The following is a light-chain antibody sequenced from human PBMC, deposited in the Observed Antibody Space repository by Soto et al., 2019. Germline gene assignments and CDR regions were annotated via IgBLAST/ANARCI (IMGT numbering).Light chain of an antibody. J-gene: IGLJ2*01. V-gene: IGLV1-44*01. CDR3: AAWDAGLNGVV. Sequence: QSVLTQPPSVSGTPGQRVTVSCSGSSSNIGGNTVNWYLQLPGTAPKLLIHSDHQRPSGVPDRFSGSKSGTSASLDISGLPTQDEGDYYCAAWDAGLNGVVFGGGTKLTVL. CDR1: SSNIGGNT. CDR2: SDH.